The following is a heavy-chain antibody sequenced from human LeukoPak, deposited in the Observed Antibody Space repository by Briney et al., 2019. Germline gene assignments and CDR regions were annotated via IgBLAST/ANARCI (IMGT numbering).Heavy chain of an antibody. Sequence: GGSLRLSCAASGFTFSSYAMSWVRQAPGKGLEWVSGISGSGGSTYYADSVKGRFTISRDNSKNTLYLQMSSLRAEDTAVYYCAKDLARVRPFDYWGQGTLVTVSS. V-gene: IGHV3-23*01. CDR1: GFTFSSYA. D-gene: IGHD3-16*01. CDR3: AKDLARVRPFDY. J-gene: IGHJ4*02. CDR2: ISGSGGST.